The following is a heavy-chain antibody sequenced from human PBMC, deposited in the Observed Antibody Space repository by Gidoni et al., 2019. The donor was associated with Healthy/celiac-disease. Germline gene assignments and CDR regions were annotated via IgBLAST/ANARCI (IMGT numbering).Heavy chain of an antibody. J-gene: IGHJ4*02. CDR1: GYRCSNYW. V-gene: IGHV5-51*01. D-gene: IGHD6-19*01. CDR2: IYPGDSDT. CDR3: ARQDITWLVPEF. Sequence: EVQLVQSGAEVKKPGESRKISCKGSGYRCSNYWIGWVRQMPGRGLEGMGIIYPGDSDTRYSPSFQGQVTISADKSINTAYLQWSSLKASDTAMYYCARQDITWLVPEFWGQGTLVTVSS.